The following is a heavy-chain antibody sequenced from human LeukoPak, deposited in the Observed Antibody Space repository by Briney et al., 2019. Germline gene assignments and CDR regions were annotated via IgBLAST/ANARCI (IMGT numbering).Heavy chain of an antibody. V-gene: IGHV3-23*01. D-gene: IGHD2-21*02. Sequence: SGGSLRLSCAASGFTFDNYAMSWVRQAPGKGLEWVSAISGSGGHTYYADSVKGRFTISRDTSKHTVYLQMRSLRAEDTAVYYCARDFYLPQLTADPALDYWGQGILVAVSS. J-gene: IGHJ4*02. CDR1: GFTFDNYA. CDR3: ARDFYLPQLTADPALDY. CDR2: ISGSGGHT.